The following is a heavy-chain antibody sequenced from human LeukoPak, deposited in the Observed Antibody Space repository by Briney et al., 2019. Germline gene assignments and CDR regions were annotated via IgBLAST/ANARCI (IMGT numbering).Heavy chain of an antibody. Sequence: ASVKVSCKASGGTFSSYAISWVRQATGQGLEWMGGIIPIFGTANYAQKFQGRVTITADKSTSTAYMELRSLRSEDTAVYYCARAGCSSTSCYVGEIDYWGQGTLVTVSS. V-gene: IGHV1-69*06. CDR2: IIPIFGTA. CDR1: GGTFSSYA. CDR3: ARAGCSSTSCYVGEIDY. D-gene: IGHD2-2*01. J-gene: IGHJ4*02.